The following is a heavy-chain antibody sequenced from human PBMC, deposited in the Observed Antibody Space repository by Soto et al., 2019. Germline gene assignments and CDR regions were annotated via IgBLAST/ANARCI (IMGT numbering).Heavy chain of an antibody. CDR2: IIPVLGVA. CDR1: GGTLNSYT. CDR3: ARSSVAAAGTLGN. Sequence: QVQLVQSGAEVKKPGSSVKVSCKASGGTLNSYTINWVRQAPGHGPEWLGRIIPVLGVANYAQTFQGRVTITADKSTSTVYMESTSLRSEDTAVYYCARSSVAAAGTLGNWGPGTLVTVSS. J-gene: IGHJ4*02. D-gene: IGHD6-13*01. V-gene: IGHV1-69*02.